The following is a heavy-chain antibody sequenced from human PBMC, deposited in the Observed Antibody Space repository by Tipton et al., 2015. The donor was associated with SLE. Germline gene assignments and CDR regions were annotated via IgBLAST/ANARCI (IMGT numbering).Heavy chain of an antibody. V-gene: IGHV1-18*01. CDR2: ISVYNLNT. CDR3: VLIITNYYYYYMDV. Sequence: QLVQSGAEVKKPGASVKVSCKASGYPFTSYTITWVRQAPGQGLEWMGWISVYNLNTKYAQKLQGRVTMAIDTSTSTAYMELRSLRSDDTAVYYCVLIITNYYYYYMDVWGKGTTVTVSS. J-gene: IGHJ6*03. CDR1: GYPFTSYT. D-gene: IGHD3-9*01.